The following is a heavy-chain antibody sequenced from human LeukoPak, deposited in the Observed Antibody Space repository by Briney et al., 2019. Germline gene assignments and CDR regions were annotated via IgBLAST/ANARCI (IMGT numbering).Heavy chain of an antibody. V-gene: IGHV3-73*01. D-gene: IGHD3-22*01. CDR2: LRNKANSYAT. Sequence: PGGSLKLSCAASGFIFSGSAMHWVRQASGKGLEWVGRLRNKANSYATAYAASLKGRFTTSRDDSKNTAYLQMNSLKIEDTAVYYCIRDSSGYSDLFDYWGQGTLVTVSS. CDR1: GFIFSGSA. CDR3: IRDSSGYSDLFDY. J-gene: IGHJ4*02.